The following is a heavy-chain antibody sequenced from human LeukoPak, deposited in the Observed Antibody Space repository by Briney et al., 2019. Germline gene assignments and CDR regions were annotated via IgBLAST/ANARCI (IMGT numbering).Heavy chain of an antibody. CDR2: IIPIFGTA. CDR3: ARLSEQWELLF. Sequence: ASVKVSCKASGGTFSSYAISWVRQAPAQGLEWMGGIIPIFGTANYAQKFQGRVTITADESTSTAYLQWSSLKASDTAMYYCARLSEQWELLFWGQGTLVTVSS. J-gene: IGHJ4*02. D-gene: IGHD1-26*01. CDR1: GGTFSSYA. V-gene: IGHV1-69*13.